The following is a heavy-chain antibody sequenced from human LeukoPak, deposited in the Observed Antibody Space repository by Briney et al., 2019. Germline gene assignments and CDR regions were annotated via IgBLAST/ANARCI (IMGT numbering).Heavy chain of an antibody. Sequence: ASVKVSCKASGYTFTSYGISWVRQAPGQGLEWMGWISAYNGNTNYAQKLQGRVTMTTDTSTSTAYMELRSLRSGDTAVYYCARLLRYFDWIDSYYFDYWGQGTLVTVSS. CDR2: ISAYNGNT. CDR3: ARLLRYFDWIDSYYFDY. CDR1: GYTFTSYG. D-gene: IGHD3-9*01. J-gene: IGHJ4*02. V-gene: IGHV1-18*01.